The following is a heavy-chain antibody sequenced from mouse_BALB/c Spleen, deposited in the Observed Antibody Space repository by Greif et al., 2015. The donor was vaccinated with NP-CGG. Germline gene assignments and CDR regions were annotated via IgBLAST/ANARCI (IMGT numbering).Heavy chain of an antibody. CDR1: GFNIKDTY. D-gene: IGHD2-3*01. Sequence: EVQLQQSGAELVKPGASVKLSCTASGFNIKDTYMHWVKQRPEQGLERIGRIDPANGNTKYDPKFQGKATITADTSSNTAYLQLSSLTSEDTAVYYCARWLLNYYSMDYWGQGTSVTVSS. CDR2: IDPANGNT. CDR3: ARWLLNYYSMDY. J-gene: IGHJ4*01. V-gene: IGHV14-3*02.